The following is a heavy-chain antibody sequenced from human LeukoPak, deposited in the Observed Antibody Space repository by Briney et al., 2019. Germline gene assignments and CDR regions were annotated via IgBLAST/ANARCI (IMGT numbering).Heavy chain of an antibody. Sequence: GGSLRLSCAASGFTFSSYAMNWVRQAPGKGLEWVSAISDSGGSTYYADSVKGRFTISRDNAKNSLYLQMNSLRAEDTAVYYCARDLRYGSKPWGQGTLVTVSS. CDR1: GFTFSSYA. V-gene: IGHV3-23*01. D-gene: IGHD3-10*01. J-gene: IGHJ5*02. CDR2: ISDSGGST. CDR3: ARDLRYGSKP.